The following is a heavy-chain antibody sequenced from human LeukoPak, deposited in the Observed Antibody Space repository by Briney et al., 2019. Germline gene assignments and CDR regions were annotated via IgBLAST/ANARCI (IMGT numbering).Heavy chain of an antibody. J-gene: IGHJ4*02. CDR3: ARIARSDFDC. Sequence: SETLSLTCTVSGGSMSNYYWGWVRQPPGKGLEWIGNIYYSGNTHYNPSLNSRVTISVDTSKNQFSLKLSSVTAADTALYYCARIARSDFDCWGQGSLVTVSS. CDR1: GGSMSNYY. D-gene: IGHD6-13*01. CDR2: IYYSGNT. V-gene: IGHV4-39*01.